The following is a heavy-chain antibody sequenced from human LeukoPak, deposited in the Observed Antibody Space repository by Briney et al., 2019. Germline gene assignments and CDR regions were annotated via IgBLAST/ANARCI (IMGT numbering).Heavy chain of an antibody. CDR3: AKSAYYDSSGFYREYYFDY. Sequence: GGSLRLSCAASGFTFSNYAMSWVRQAPGKGLAWVSAISGSGSSTYYADSVKGRFTISRDNSKNTLYLQMNSLRAEDTALYYCAKSAYYDSSGFYREYYFDYWGQGTLVTVSS. J-gene: IGHJ4*02. CDR1: GFTFSNYA. CDR2: ISGSGSST. V-gene: IGHV3-23*01. D-gene: IGHD3-22*01.